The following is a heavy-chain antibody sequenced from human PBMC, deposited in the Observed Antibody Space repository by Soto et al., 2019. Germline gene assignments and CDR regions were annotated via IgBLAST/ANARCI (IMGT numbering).Heavy chain of an antibody. CDR2: ISYDGGNK. J-gene: IGHJ4*02. D-gene: IGHD6-19*01. CDR3: SSYGSGYPC. V-gene: IGHV3-30-3*01. CDR1: GFTFSTHA. Sequence: QVQLVESGGGVVQPGGSLRLTCAASGFTFSTHAMHWVRQAPGEGLEWVAVISYDGGNKYYADSVKGRFTISRDNSQNTLYLQMITLLGEDTAVYYCSSYGSGYPCWGQGTLVTVSS.